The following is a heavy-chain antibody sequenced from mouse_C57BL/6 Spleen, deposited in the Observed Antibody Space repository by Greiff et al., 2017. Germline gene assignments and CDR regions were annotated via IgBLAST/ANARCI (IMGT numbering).Heavy chain of an antibody. CDR1: GYSITSGYY. CDR3: ASPRYYGNYGDAMDY. CDR2: ISYDGSN. J-gene: IGHJ4*01. V-gene: IGHV3-6*01. D-gene: IGHD2-1*01. Sequence: EVQLQESGPGLVKPSQSLSLTCSVTGYSITSGYYWNWIRQFPGNKLEWMGYISYDGSNNYNPSLKNRISITRDTSKNQFFLKLNSVTTEDTATYYCASPRYYGNYGDAMDYWGQGTSVTVSS.